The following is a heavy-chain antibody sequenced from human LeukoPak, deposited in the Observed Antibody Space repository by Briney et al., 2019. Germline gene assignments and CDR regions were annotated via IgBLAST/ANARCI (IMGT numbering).Heavy chain of an antibody. CDR2: IYYSGRT. CDR1: GVSISSSSYY. V-gene: IGHV4-39*01. D-gene: IGHD2-2*01. J-gene: IGHJ3*02. CDR3: ARYEYCSSTSCYEEAFDI. Sequence: SETLSLTCTVSGVSISSSSYYWGWLRQPPGKGLEWIVSIYYSGRTYYNPSIKRLVTISVDTSKNQFSLKQSPVTAADTAVYYCARYEYCSSTSCYEEAFDIWGQGTMVTVSS.